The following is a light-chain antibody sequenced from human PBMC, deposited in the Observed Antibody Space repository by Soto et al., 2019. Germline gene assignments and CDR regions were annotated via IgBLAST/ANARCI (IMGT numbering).Light chain of an antibody. CDR1: SSDVGGYNR. CDR2: EVT. J-gene: IGLJ1*01. V-gene: IGLV2-18*02. Sequence: QSALTQPPSVSGSPGQSVTISCTGTSSDVGGYNRVSWYQQPPGTAPKLIIYEVTKRPSGVPDRFSGSKSGNTASLTISGLQAEDEADYYCSSYPSSSTPCVFGTGTKLTVL. CDR3: SSYPSSSTPCV.